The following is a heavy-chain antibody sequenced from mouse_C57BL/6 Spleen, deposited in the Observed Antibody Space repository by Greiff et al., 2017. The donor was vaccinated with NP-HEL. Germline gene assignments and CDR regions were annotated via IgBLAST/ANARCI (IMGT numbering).Heavy chain of an antibody. V-gene: IGHV1-69*01. CDR2: IDPSDSYT. CDR1: GYTFTSYW. J-gene: IGHJ2*01. D-gene: IGHD2-2*01. CDR3: ARRSSTMVTTDY. Sequence: QVQLQQSGAELVMPGASVKLSCKASGYTFTSYWMHWVKQRPGQGLEWIGDIDPSDSYTNYNQKFKGKSTLTVDKSSSTAYMQLSSLTSEDSAVYYCARRSSTMVTTDYWGQGTTLTVSS.